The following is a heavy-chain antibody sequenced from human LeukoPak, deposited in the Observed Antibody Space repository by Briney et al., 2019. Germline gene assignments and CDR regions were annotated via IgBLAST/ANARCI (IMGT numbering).Heavy chain of an antibody. CDR3: ARGGDYYIHNNWFDP. Sequence: SVKLSCKASGGTFSSYAISWVRQAPGQGLEWMGGIIPIFGTANYAQKFQGRVTITADKSTSTAYMELSSLRSEDTAVYYCARGGDYYIHNNWFDPWGQGTLVTVSS. CDR1: GGTFSSYA. V-gene: IGHV1-69*06. J-gene: IGHJ5*02. D-gene: IGHD1-26*01. CDR2: IIPIFGTA.